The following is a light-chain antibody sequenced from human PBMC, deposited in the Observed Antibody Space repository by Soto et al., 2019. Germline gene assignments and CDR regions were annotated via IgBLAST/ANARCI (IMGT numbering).Light chain of an antibody. J-gene: IGKJ2*01. CDR3: QQRTIWHRVYT. CDR2: DAS. CDR1: QSVSTS. Sequence: EIVLTQSPATLSLSPGERATLSCRASQSVSTSLAWYQQRPGQAPRLLIYDASRRATGIPARFSGSGSGTDFTLTITSLEPGDFAVYYCQQRTIWHRVYTVGQGTKVDIK. V-gene: IGKV3-11*01.